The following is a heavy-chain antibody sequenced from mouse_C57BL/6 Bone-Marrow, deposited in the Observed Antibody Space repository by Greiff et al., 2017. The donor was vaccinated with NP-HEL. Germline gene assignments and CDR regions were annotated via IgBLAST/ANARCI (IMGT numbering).Heavy chain of an antibody. V-gene: IGHV1-81*01. D-gene: IGHD6-5*01. CDR3: AKAYWYAMDY. CDR1: GYTFTSYG. J-gene: IGHJ4*01. CDR2: IYPRSGNT. Sequence: VKLMESGAELARPGASVKLSCKASGYTFTSYGISWVKQRTGQGLEWIGEIYPRSGNTYYNEKFKGKATLTADKSSSTAYMELRSLTSEDSAVYFCAKAYWYAMDYWGQGTSVTVSS.